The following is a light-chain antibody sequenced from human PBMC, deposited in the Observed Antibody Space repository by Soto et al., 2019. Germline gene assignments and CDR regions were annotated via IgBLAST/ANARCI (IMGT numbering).Light chain of an antibody. CDR2: GAS. CDR3: QQYGSSRWT. Sequence: ENVFTQSPGTLSLSPGERATLSCRASQSVSSNYLAWYQQKPGQAPRLLVYGASSRATGIPDRFSGSGSGTDFTLTISRLEPEDFAVYYCQQYGSSRWTFGQGTKVDIK. V-gene: IGKV3-20*01. J-gene: IGKJ1*01. CDR1: QSVSSNY.